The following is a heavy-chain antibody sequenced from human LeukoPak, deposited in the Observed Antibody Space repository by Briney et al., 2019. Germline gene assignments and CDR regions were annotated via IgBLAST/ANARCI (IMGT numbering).Heavy chain of an antibody. J-gene: IGHJ5*02. Sequence: PSETLSLTCGVSGGSISSYFWTWILQSPAKGLEWIGEINESGETDYNPSLKSRAKISIDTSRGQFYLTLRSVTAADAAMYYCARVLGIAVVAGATEDNYFDPWGQGILVTVSS. CDR2: INESGET. CDR3: ARVLGIAVVAGATEDNYFDP. V-gene: IGHV4-34*01. D-gene: IGHD2-21*01. CDR1: GGSISSYF.